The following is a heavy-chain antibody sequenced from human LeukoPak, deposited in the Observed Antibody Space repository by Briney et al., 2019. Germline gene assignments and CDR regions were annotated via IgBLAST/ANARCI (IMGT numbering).Heavy chain of an antibody. J-gene: IGHJ6*03. CDR2: IYTSGST. Sequence: SETLSLTCTVSGGSISSYYWSWIRQPAGKGLEWIGRIYTSGSTNYNPSLKSRVTMSVDTSKNQFSLKLSSVTAADTAVYYCARDRVAAAGGSYYYYYYMDVWGKGTTVTVSS. V-gene: IGHV4-4*07. CDR1: GGSISSYY. CDR3: ARDRVAAAGGSYYYYYYMDV. D-gene: IGHD6-13*01.